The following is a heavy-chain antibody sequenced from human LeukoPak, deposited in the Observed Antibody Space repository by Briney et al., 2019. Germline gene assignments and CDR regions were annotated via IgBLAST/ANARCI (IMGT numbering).Heavy chain of an antibody. CDR1: GGSISSYY. J-gene: IGHJ3*02. D-gene: IGHD2-2*01. CDR3: ARVGGYCSSTSCYLGAFDI. Sequence: MSSETLSLTCTVSGGSISSYYWSWIRQPAGKGLEWIGRIYTSGSTNYNPSLKSRVTMSVDTSKNQFSLKLSSVTAADTAVHYCARVGGYCSSTSCYLGAFDIWGQGTMVTVSS. V-gene: IGHV4-4*07. CDR2: IYTSGST.